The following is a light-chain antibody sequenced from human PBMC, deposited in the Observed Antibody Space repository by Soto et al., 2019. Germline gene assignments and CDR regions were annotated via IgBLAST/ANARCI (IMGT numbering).Light chain of an antibody. Sequence: EIVMTQSPATLSVSPGERATLSCRASQSVSSNLAWYQQKPGQAPRRLIYGASTRATGIPARFSGSGSGTEFTLTISSLKSEDFAVYYCQQYNNWWTFGQGTKVEIK. V-gene: IGKV3-15*01. CDR1: QSVSSN. CDR3: QQYNNWWT. CDR2: GAS. J-gene: IGKJ1*01.